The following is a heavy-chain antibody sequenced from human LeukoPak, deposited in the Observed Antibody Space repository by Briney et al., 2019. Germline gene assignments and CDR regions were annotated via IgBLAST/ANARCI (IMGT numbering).Heavy chain of an antibody. CDR2: VPFGGRNE. V-gene: IGHV3-30*18. Sequence: GGSLRLSCTASGFSFRSYGFHWVRQAPGKGLEWVAVVPFGGRNEDYADSVKGRFTISRDNSNNTLYLQMHSLRVEDTAVYYCAKEDRVARGVITLFDYWGQGTLVTVSS. CDR3: AKEDRVARGVITLFDY. CDR1: GFSFRSYG. J-gene: IGHJ4*02. D-gene: IGHD3-10*01.